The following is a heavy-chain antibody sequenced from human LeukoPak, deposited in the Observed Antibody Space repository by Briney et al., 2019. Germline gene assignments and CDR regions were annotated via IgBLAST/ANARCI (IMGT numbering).Heavy chain of an antibody. CDR2: IYYSGST. D-gene: IGHD3-3*01. Sequence: PSETLSLTCTVSGGSISSYYWSWIRQPPGKGLEWIGYIYYSGSTNYNPSLKSRVTISVDTSKNQFSLKLSSVTAADTAVYYCARSSSGEDYDFWSGYYHGFDYWGQGTLVTVSS. J-gene: IGHJ4*02. V-gene: IGHV4-59*08. CDR3: ARSSSGEDYDFWSGYYHGFDY. CDR1: GGSISSYY.